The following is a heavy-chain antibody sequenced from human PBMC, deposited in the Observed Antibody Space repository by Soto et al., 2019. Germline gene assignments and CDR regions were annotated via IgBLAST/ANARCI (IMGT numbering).Heavy chain of an antibody. Sequence: PGASVKVSCKASGYTFTSYGISWVRQAPGQGLEWMGWISAYNGNTNYAQKLQGRVTMTTDTSTSTAYMELRSLRSDDTAVYYCARDGPLLTLSFNWNDVLFDCWGQGTLVTVSS. D-gene: IGHD1-1*01. V-gene: IGHV1-18*04. J-gene: IGHJ4*02. CDR2: ISAYNGNT. CDR3: ARDGPLLTLSFNWNDVLFDC. CDR1: GYTFTSYG.